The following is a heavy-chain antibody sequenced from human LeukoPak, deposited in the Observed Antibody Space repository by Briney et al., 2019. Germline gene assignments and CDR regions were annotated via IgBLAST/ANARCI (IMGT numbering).Heavy chain of an antibody. V-gene: IGHV7-4-1*02. CDR2: INTNTGNP. CDR3: ARDPYSQYYDSSGFPPYWYFDL. D-gene: IGHD3-22*01. CDR1: GYTLTSYA. Sequence: GASVKVSCKASGYTLTSYAMNWVRQAPGQGLEWMGWINTNTGNPTYAQGFTGRFVFSLDTSVSTAYLQISSLKAEDTAVYYCARDPYSQYYDSSGFPPYWYFDLWGRGTLVTVSS. J-gene: IGHJ2*01.